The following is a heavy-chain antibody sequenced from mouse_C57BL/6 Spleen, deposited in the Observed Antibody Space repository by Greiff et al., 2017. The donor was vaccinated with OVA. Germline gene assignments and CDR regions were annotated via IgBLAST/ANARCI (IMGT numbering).Heavy chain of an antibody. CDR1: GYTFTSYW. J-gene: IGHJ1*03. CDR2: IYPGSGST. Sequence: QVQLKQPGAELVKPGASVKMSCKASGYTFTSYWITWVKQRPGQGLEWIGDIYPGSGSTNYNEKFKSKATLTADTSSSTAYMQLSSLTSEDSAVYYCAGDYGSSYGYFDVWGTGTTVTVSS. D-gene: IGHD1-1*01. CDR3: AGDYGSSYGYFDV. V-gene: IGHV1-55*01.